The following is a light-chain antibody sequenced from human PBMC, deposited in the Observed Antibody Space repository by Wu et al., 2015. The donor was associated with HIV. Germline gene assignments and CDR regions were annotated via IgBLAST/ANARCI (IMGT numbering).Light chain of an antibody. CDR1: QSISSW. Sequence: DIQMTQSPSTLSASVGDRVTITCRASQSISSWLAWYQQKPGKAPKLLIYKASSLESGVPSRFSGSGSGTDFALTITSLQPEDFAVYYCQQANSFPNTFGQGTKLEMK. CDR3: QQANSFPNT. J-gene: IGKJ2*01. CDR2: KAS. V-gene: IGKV1-5*03.